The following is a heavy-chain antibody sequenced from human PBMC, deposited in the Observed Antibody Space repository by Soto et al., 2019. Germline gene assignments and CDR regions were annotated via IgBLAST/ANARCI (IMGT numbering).Heavy chain of an antibody. CDR1: GGTFSSYA. CDR2: IIPIFGTA. CDR3: ARGPTRPSSAPNY. V-gene: IGHV1-69*13. Sequence: SVKVSCKASGGTFSSYAIIWVRQAPGQGLEWMGGIIPIFGTANYAQKFQGRVTITADESTSTAYMELSSLRSEDTAVYYCARGPTRPSSAPNYWGQGTLVTVSS. J-gene: IGHJ4*02. D-gene: IGHD3-22*01.